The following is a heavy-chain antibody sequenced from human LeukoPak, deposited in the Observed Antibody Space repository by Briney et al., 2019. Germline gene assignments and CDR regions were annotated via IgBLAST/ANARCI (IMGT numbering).Heavy chain of an antibody. CDR3: ARDNHGSAPGHFDY. D-gene: IGHD3-10*01. V-gene: IGHV3-30*04. J-gene: IGHJ4*02. Sequence: GGSLRLSCAASGFTFSSYAMHWVRQAPGKGLEWVAVISYDGSNKYYADSVKGRFTISRDNSKNTLYLQMNSLRAEDTAVYYCARDNHGSAPGHFDYWGQGTLVTVSS. CDR2: ISYDGSNK. CDR1: GFTFSSYA.